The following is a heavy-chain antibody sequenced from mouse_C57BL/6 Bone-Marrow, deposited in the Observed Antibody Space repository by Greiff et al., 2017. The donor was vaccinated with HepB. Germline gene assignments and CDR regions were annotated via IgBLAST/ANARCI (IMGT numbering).Heavy chain of an antibody. CDR3: ARLLLRGY. D-gene: IGHD1-1*01. CDR2: ISYDGSN. Sequence: EVKLMESGPGLVKPSQSLSLTCSVTGYSITSGYYWNWIRQFPGNKLEWMGYISYDGSNNYNPSLKNRISITRDTSKNQFFLKLNSVTTEDTATYYCARLLLRGYWGQGTTLTVSS. V-gene: IGHV3-6*01. J-gene: IGHJ2*01. CDR1: GYSITSGYY.